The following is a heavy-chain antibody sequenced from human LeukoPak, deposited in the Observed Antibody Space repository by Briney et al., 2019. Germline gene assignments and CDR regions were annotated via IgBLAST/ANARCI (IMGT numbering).Heavy chain of an antibody. CDR3: ARRSSGSPPYYFDS. CDR1: GFSFSSYW. Sequence: GGSLRLSCAASGFSFSSYWVHWVRQAPGKGLVWVARINSDGSTTNYADYVKGRFTISRDNAKNTLYLQMNSLRAEDTAVYYCARRSSGSPPYYFDSWGQGTLVTVSS. D-gene: IGHD1-26*01. V-gene: IGHV3-74*01. J-gene: IGHJ4*02. CDR2: INSDGSTT.